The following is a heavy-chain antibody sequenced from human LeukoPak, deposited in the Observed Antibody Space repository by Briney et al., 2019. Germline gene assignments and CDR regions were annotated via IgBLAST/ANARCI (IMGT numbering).Heavy chain of an antibody. D-gene: IGHD2-2*02. CDR3: ARGYCSSTSCYTLYYYYYMDV. CDR1: GFTFSSYA. V-gene: IGHV3-64*01. Sequence: GGSLRLSCAASGFTFSSYAMHWARQAPGKGLEYVSAISSNGGSTYYANSVKGRFTISRDNSKNTLYLQMGSLRAEDMAVYYCARGYCSSTSCYTLYYYYYMDVWGKGTTVTVSS. J-gene: IGHJ6*03. CDR2: ISSNGGST.